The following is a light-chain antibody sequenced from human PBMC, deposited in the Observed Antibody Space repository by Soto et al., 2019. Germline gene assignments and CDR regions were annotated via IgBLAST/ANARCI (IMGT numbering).Light chain of an antibody. Sequence: DIQMTQSPSSLSASVGDRVTITCRASQSISSYLNWYQQKPRKAPKLLIYAASSLQSGVPSRFSGSGSGTDFTLIISSLQPEDFATYYCKQSYSTPYTFGQGTKLEIK. V-gene: IGKV1-39*01. CDR1: QSISSY. CDR3: KQSYSTPYT. J-gene: IGKJ2*01. CDR2: AAS.